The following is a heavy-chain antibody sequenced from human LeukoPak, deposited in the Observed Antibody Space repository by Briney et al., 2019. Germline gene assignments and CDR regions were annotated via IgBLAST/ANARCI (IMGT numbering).Heavy chain of an antibody. J-gene: IGHJ4*02. D-gene: IGHD6-19*01. CDR2: NRNKANGGTA. Sequence: PGGSLRLSCTAAGFTFSDYAVTWVRQAPGKGLEWVGFNRNKANGGTADYAASVKGRFTISRDDSKTIAYLQMNSLKTEDTAVYYCSRAYSTGWLGINDFWGQGALVTVSS. CDR3: SRAYSTGWLGINDF. V-gene: IGHV3-49*04. CDR1: GFTFSDYA.